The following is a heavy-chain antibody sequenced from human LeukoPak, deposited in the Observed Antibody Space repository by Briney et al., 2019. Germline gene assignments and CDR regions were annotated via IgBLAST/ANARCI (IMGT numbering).Heavy chain of an antibody. D-gene: IGHD3-22*01. CDR2: IKPDGSKE. J-gene: IGHJ4*02. Sequence: GSLRLSCAASGFTFSTYWMTWVRQAPGKGLEWVAHIKPDGSKEDYVDSVKGRFTISRDNAKNSLYLQMNSLRVEDTAIYYCARDGWGYLLDYWGQGILVTVSS. CDR1: GFTFSTYW. V-gene: IGHV3-7*01. CDR3: ARDGWGYLLDY.